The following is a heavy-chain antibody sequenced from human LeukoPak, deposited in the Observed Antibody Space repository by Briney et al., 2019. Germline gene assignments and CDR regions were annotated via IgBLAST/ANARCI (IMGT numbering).Heavy chain of an antibody. CDR1: GFTFSSYG. CDR2: ISYDGSNK. CDR3: AKEAEWLRFRGYFDY. D-gene: IGHD5-12*01. Sequence: GGSLRLSCAASGFTFSSYGMHWVRQAPGKGLEWVAVISYDGSNKYYADSVKGRFTISRDNSKNTLYLQMNSLRAEDTAAYYCAKEAEWLRFRGYFDYWGQGTLVTVSS. V-gene: IGHV3-30*18. J-gene: IGHJ4*02.